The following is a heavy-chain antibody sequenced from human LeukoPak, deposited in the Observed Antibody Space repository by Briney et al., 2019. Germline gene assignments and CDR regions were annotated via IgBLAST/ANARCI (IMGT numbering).Heavy chain of an antibody. J-gene: IGHJ4*02. D-gene: IGHD3-10*01. CDR3: ARPDRRRYYGSGSYDY. CDR2: INPSGGST. Sequence: ASVKVSCKASGYTFTSYYMHWVRQAPGQGLEWMGIINPSGGSTSYAQKFQGRVTMTRDTSTSTVYMELSSLRSEDTAGYYCARPDRRRYYGSGSYDYWGQGTLVTVSS. CDR1: GYTFTSYY. V-gene: IGHV1-46*01.